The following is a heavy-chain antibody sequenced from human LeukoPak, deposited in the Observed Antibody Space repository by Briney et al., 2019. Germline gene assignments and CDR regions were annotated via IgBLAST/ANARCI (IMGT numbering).Heavy chain of an antibody. Sequence: PGGSLRLSCAASGFTFSIYAMSWVRQAPGRGLEWVSSISGSGGSTYYADSVKGRFTISRDNSKNTLYLQMNSLRAEDTAVYYCAKRIQLWLYFDYWGQGILVTVSS. J-gene: IGHJ4*02. CDR3: AKRIQLWLYFDY. V-gene: IGHV3-23*01. CDR2: ISGSGGST. CDR1: GFTFSIYA. D-gene: IGHD5-18*01.